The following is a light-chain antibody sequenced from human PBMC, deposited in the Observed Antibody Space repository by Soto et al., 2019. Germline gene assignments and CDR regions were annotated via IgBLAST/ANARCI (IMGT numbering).Light chain of an antibody. Sequence: DIQMTQSPSTLSASVGDRVTITCRASQSISSWLAWYQQKSGKAPKLLIYDASSLESGVPSRFSGSGSGTEFTLTISSLQPDDFATYYCQQYNSYLRTFGQGTKLEIK. CDR3: QQYNSYLRT. V-gene: IGKV1-5*01. CDR1: QSISSW. J-gene: IGKJ2*01. CDR2: DAS.